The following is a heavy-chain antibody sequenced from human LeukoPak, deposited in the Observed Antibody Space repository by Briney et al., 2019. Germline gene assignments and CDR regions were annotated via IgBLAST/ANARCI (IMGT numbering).Heavy chain of an antibody. CDR2: IIPIFGTA. J-gene: IGHJ3*02. V-gene: IGHV1-69*06. D-gene: IGHD3-3*01. CDR1: GYTFANYD. Sequence: ASVKVSCKASGYTFANYDINWVRQAPGQGLEWMGGIIPIFGTANYAQKFQGRVTITADKSTSTAYMELSSLRSEDTAVYYCAREVAYYDFWSGYYGQSSGAFDIWGQGTMVTVSS. CDR3: AREVAYYDFWSGYYGQSSGAFDI.